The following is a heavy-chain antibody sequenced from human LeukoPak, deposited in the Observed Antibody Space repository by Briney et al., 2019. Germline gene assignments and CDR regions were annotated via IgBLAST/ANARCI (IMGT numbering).Heavy chain of an antibody. CDR3: ARSLVIPYYFDY. CDR1: GGSISSYY. J-gene: IGHJ4*02. CDR2: IYYSGST. V-gene: IGHV4-59*01. D-gene: IGHD3-22*01. Sequence: PSETLSLTCTVSGGSISSYYWSWIQQPPGKGLEWIGYIYYSGSTNYNPSLKSRVTISVDTSKNQFSLKLSSVTAADTAVYYCARSLVIPYYFDYWGQGTLVTVSS.